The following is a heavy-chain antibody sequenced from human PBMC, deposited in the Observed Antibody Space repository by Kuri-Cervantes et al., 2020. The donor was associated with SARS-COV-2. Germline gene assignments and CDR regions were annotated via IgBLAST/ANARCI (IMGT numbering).Heavy chain of an antibody. CDR1: GYTFTGYY. CDR2: INPNSGGT. D-gene: IGHD2-15*01. V-gene: IGHV1-2*02. CDR3: ARVLRGYCSGGSCDSGAGY. Sequence: ASVKVSCKASGYTFTGYYMHWVRQAPGQGLEWMGWINPNSGGTNYAQKLQGRVTMTTDTSTSTAYMELRSLRSDDTAVYYCARVLRGYCSGGSCDSGAGYWGQGTLVTVSS. J-gene: IGHJ4*02.